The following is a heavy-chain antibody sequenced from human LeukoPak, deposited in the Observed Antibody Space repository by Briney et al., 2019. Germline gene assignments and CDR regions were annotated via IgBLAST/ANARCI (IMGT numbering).Heavy chain of an antibody. J-gene: IGHJ4*02. D-gene: IGHD3-22*01. Sequence: PGGSLRLSCSASGFNFGTHAMHWVRRAPGKGLEWVAMIWRGGNFKFYGDSVKGRFTISRDNSKNSLYLQMNSLRTEDTALYYCAKEHYYDSSGSDFDYWGQGTLVTVSS. CDR2: IWRGGNFK. CDR1: GFNFGTHA. CDR3: AKEHYYDSSGSDFDY. V-gene: IGHV3-30*02.